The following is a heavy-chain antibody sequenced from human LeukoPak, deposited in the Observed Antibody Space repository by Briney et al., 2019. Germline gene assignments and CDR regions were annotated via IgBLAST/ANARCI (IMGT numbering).Heavy chain of an antibody. CDR1: GGSISRGGYF. CDR2: IYHSGTT. CDR3: ARGKWYFDL. V-gene: IGHV4-30-2*06. Sequence: SETLSLTCTVSGGSISRGGYFCNWIRQSPGKGLEWVGYIYHSGTTDYNPSLKSRITISVDRSKNQTSLKLSSVTAADTAVYYCARGKWYFDLWGRGTLVTVSS. J-gene: IGHJ2*01.